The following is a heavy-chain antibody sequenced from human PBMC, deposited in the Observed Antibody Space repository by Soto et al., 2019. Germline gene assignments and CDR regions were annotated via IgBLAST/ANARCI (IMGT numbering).Heavy chain of an antibody. CDR3: ARDGIPATAIFLFDY. D-gene: IGHD2-2*02. CDR2: INPSGGRT. V-gene: IGHV1-46*01. J-gene: IGHJ4*02. Sequence: ASVKVSCKASGYTFTRYYLHWVRQAPGQGLEWMGIINPSGGRTIYAQNFQGRVTMTRDTSTSTVYMELSSLRSEDTAVYYCARDGIPATAIFLFDYWGQGTLVTVSS. CDR1: GYTFTRYY.